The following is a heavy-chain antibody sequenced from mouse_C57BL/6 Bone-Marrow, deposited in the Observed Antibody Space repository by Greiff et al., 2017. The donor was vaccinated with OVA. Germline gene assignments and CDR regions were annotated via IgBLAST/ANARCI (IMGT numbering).Heavy chain of an antibody. Sequence: VQLQQSGAELVRPGASVTLSCKASGYTFTDYEMHWVKQTPVHGLEWIGAIDPETGGTAYNQKFKGKAILTADKSSSTAYMELRSLTSEDSAVYHCTRLGHLLWPRYFDVWGTGTTVTVSS. CDR2: IDPETGGT. CDR3: TRLGHLLWPRYFDV. V-gene: IGHV1-15*01. CDR1: GYTFTDYE. J-gene: IGHJ1*03. D-gene: IGHD2-1*01.